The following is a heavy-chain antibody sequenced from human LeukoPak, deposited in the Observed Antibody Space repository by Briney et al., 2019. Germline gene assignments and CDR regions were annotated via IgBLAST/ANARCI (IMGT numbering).Heavy chain of an antibody. CDR3: TTTSPYFDF. V-gene: IGHV3-15*01. J-gene: IGHJ4*02. Sequence: GGSLRLSCAASGFAFSSYWMSWVRQAPGKGLEWVGRIKSKTDGGIRDYAAPVKGRFTISRDDSKNTLYLEMSSLKSEDTAVYYCTTTSPYFDFWGQGMLVTVSS. CDR2: IKSKTDGGIR. CDR1: GFAFSSYW.